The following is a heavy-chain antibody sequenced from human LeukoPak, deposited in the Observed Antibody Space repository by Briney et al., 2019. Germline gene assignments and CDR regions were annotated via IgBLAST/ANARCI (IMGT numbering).Heavy chain of an antibody. CDR3: ARDRNTGSSYENLFEY. V-gene: IGHV3-74*01. Sequence: GGSLRLSCAASGFTFSNYWMHWVRQAPGKGLVWVSRVTSDGSSTSYADSVEGRFTISRDNAKNTVYLEMNSLRAEDTGVYYCARDRNTGSSYENLFEYWGQGTLVTVSS. D-gene: IGHD1-26*01. J-gene: IGHJ4*02. CDR1: GFTFSNYW. CDR2: VTSDGSST.